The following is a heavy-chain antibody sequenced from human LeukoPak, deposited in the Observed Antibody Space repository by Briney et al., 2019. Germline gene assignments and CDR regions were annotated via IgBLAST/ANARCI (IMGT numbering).Heavy chain of an antibody. V-gene: IGHV3-23*01. CDR3: VRGVRVSFDI. D-gene: IGHD6-13*01. CDR1: GFTFNGYG. CDR2: ISGRDGST. J-gene: IGHJ3*02. Sequence: GGSLRLSCAASGFTFNGYGMHWVRQAPGKGLEWVSAISGRDGSTYYADSVKGRLTISRDNSKNTLYLQMNSLRAEDTAVYYCVRGVRVSFDIWGQGTMVTVSS.